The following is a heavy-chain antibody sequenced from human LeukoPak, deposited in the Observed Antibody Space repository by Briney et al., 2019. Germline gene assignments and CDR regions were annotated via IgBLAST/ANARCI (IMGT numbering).Heavy chain of an antibody. CDR3: ARDNVDTAMVFDY. J-gene: IGHJ4*02. D-gene: IGHD5-18*01. V-gene: IGHV4-61*02. Sequence: SQTLSLTCTASGGSISSGSYYWSWIRQPAGKGLEWIGRIYTSGSTNYNPSLKSRVTISVDTSKNQFSLKLSSVTAADTAVYYCARDNVDTAMVFDYWGQGTLVTVSS. CDR1: GGSISSGSYY. CDR2: IYTSGST.